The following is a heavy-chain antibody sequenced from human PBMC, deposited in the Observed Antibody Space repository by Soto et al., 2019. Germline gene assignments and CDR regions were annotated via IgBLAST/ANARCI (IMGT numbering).Heavy chain of an antibody. J-gene: IGHJ6*02. D-gene: IGHD3-10*01. Sequence: GGSLRLSCAASGFTFSSYAMHWVRQAPGKGLEWVAVISYDGSNKYYADSVKGRFTISRDNSKNTLYLQMNSLRAEDTAVYYCARDRLVRGVMNYYGMDVWGQGTTVTVSS. CDR3: ARDRLVRGVMNYYGMDV. V-gene: IGHV3-30-3*01. CDR2: ISYDGSNK. CDR1: GFTFSSYA.